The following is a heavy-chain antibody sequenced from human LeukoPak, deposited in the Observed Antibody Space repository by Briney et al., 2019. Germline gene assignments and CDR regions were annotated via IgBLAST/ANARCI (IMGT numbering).Heavy chain of an antibody. D-gene: IGHD6-13*01. CDR2: IYYSGST. CDR1: GGSISSGDYY. CDR3: ARGSDSSSWFRMYYFDY. J-gene: IGHJ4*02. Sequence: SETLSLTXTVSGGSISSGDYYWSWIRQPPGKGLEWIGYIYYSGSTYYNPSLKSRVTISVDTSKNQFSLKLSSVTAADTAVYYCARGSDSSSWFRMYYFDYWGQGTLVTVSS. V-gene: IGHV4-30-4*08.